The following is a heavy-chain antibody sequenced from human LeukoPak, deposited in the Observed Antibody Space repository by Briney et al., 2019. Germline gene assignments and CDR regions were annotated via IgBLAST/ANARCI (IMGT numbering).Heavy chain of an antibody. CDR1: GFTFSSYA. CDR3: ANSLCGSYSCYFDY. V-gene: IGHV3-23*01. D-gene: IGHD1-26*01. Sequence: GGSLRLSCAASGFTFSSYAMSWVRQAPGKGLEWVLAISGSGGSTYYADSVKGRFTISRDNSKNTLYLQMNSLRAEDTAVYYCANSLCGSYSCYFDYWGQGTLVTVSS. J-gene: IGHJ4*02. CDR2: ISGSGGST.